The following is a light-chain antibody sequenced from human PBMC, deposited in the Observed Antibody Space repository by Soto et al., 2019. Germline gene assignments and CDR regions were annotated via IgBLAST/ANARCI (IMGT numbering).Light chain of an antibody. CDR3: QQSGT. J-gene: IGKJ1*01. CDR2: AAS. Sequence: DIQMTQSPSSLSASVGDRVTITCRASQSISSYLNWYQQKPGKAPKLLIYAASSLPSGVPSRFSGSGSGTDFTLTISSLQPEDFAPYYCQQSGTFGQGTKVEIK. CDR1: QSISSY. V-gene: IGKV1-39*01.